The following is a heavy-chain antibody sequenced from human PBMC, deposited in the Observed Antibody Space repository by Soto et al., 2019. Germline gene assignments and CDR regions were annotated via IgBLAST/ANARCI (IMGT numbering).Heavy chain of an antibody. J-gene: IGHJ4*01. D-gene: IGHD3-22*01. V-gene: IGHV3-33*01. CDR2: IWYDGSNK. CDR3: ARKNTFFYAGDGYYFD. CDR1: TGYG. Sequence: TGYGPHLVNTKQGKGLERVAVIWYDGSNKYYADSVKGRFTISRDNSKNTLYLQMNSLRAEDTAVYYCARKNTFFYAGDGYYFD.